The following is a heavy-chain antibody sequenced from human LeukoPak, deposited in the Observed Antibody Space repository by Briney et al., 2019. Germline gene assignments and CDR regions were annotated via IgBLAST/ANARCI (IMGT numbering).Heavy chain of an antibody. J-gene: IGHJ6*03. Sequence: GASVKVSCKASGYTFTSYYMHWVRQAPGQGLEWMGIINPSGGSTSYAQKFQGRVTMTRDMSTSTVYMELSSLRSEDTAVYYCARTLPPPLYYYASGAYMDVWGKGTTVTVSS. V-gene: IGHV1-46*01. CDR3: ARTLPPPLYYYASGAYMDV. CDR1: GYTFTSYY. D-gene: IGHD3-10*01. CDR2: INPSGGST.